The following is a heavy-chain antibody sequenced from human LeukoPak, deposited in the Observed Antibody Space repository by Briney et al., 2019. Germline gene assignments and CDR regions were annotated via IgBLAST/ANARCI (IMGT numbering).Heavy chain of an antibody. CDR1: GFTLRSYT. D-gene: IGHD6-13*01. V-gene: IGHV3-21*04. Sequence: GGSLRLSCAASGFTLRSYTMNWVRQAPGKGLEWVSSIGISSNKIYYADSVKGRFIISRDNAKNSVYLQMNSLRAEDTALYYCAKDMAYSSSWVGMDAWGQGTTVTVSS. J-gene: IGHJ6*02. CDR2: IGISSNKI. CDR3: AKDMAYSSSWVGMDA.